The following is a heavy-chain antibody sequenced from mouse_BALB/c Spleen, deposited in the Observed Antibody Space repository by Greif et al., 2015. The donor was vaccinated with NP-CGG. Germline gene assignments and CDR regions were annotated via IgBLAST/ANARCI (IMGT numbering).Heavy chain of an antibody. CDR3: ARGAHYYDYEVRGFAY. Sequence: VQLQQSGAELARPGASVKMSCKASGYTFTSYTMHWVKQRPGQGLEWIGYINPSSGYTNYNQKFKDKATLTADKSSSTAYMQPSSLPPEDSAVYCCARGAHYYDYEVRGFAYWGQGTLVTVSA. J-gene: IGHJ3*01. V-gene: IGHV1-4*01. CDR2: INPSSGYT. D-gene: IGHD2-4*01. CDR1: GYTFTSYT.